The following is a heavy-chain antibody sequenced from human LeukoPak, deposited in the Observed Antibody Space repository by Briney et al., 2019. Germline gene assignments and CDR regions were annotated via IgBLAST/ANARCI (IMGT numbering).Heavy chain of an antibody. CDR1: GFTFSDYY. J-gene: IGHJ4*02. CDR2: ISSSCSTI. V-gene: IGHV3-11*04. Sequence: GGSLRLSCAASGFTFSDYYMSWIRQAPGKGREWVSYISSSCSTIYYADSVKGRFTISRDKAKNSLYLQMNSLRAEETAVYYCARGGHYRHRDYWGQGTLVTVSS. CDR3: ARGGHYRHRDY. D-gene: IGHD4-17*01.